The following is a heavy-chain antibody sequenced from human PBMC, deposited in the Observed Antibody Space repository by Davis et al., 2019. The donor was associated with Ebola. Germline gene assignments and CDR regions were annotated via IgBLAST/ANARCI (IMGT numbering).Heavy chain of an antibody. CDR3: VGGYNFDY. J-gene: IGHJ4*02. V-gene: IGHV4-59*01. D-gene: IGHD5-18*01. Sequence: SETLSLTCTVSGGSISSYYWSWIRQPPGKGLEWIGYIYYSGSTNYSPSLKSRVTMSADASENQVSLKLTSVTAADTATYYCVGGYNFDYWGQGALVIVSS. CDR2: IYYSGST. CDR1: GGSISSYY.